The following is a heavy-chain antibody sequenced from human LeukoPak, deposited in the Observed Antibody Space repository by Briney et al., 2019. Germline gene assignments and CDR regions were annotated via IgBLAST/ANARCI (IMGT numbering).Heavy chain of an antibody. J-gene: IGHJ3*02. CDR3: ASGVPKWDTVVVPAVYYI. CDR2: IYYSGST. V-gene: IGHV4-39*07. D-gene: IGHD2-2*01. CDR1: GGSISSSSYY. Sequence: SETLSLTCTVSGGSISSSSYYWGWIRQPPGKGLEWIGSIYYSGSTYYNPSLKSRVTISVDTSKNQFSLKLSSVTAADTAVYYCASGVPKWDTVVVPAVYYIWGQGTMVTVSS.